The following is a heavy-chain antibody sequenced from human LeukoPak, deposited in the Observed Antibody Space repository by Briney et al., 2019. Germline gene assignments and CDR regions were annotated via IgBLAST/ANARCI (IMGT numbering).Heavy chain of an antibody. D-gene: IGHD3-22*01. V-gene: IGHV3-7*03. Sequence: GGSLRLSCAASGFTFSSYWMSWARQAPGKGLEWVANIKQDGSEKYYVDSVKGRFTISRDNSKNTLYLQMNSLRAEDTAIYYCAKDGGGYYTWAFDYWGQGTLVTVSS. CDR2: IKQDGSEK. CDR3: AKDGGGYYTWAFDY. J-gene: IGHJ4*02. CDR1: GFTFSSYW.